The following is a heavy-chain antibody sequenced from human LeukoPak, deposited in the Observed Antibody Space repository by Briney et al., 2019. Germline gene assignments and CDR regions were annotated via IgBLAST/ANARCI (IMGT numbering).Heavy chain of an antibody. CDR3: AREAPITIFGVVPSFDP. D-gene: IGHD3-3*01. Sequence: SETLSLTCTVSGGSISSYYWSWIRQPAGKGLEWIGRIYTSGSTNYNPSLKSRVTMSVDTSKNQFSLKLSSVTAADTAVYYCAREAPITIFGVVPSFDPWGQGTLVTVSS. V-gene: IGHV4-4*07. CDR1: GGSISSYY. CDR2: IYTSGST. J-gene: IGHJ5*02.